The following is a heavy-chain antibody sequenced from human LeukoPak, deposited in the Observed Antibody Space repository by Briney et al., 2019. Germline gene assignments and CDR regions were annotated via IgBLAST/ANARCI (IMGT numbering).Heavy chain of an antibody. D-gene: IGHD2-15*01. CDR2: ISYSETRI. Sequence: GGSLRLSCAASGFNFNNHAMHWVRQAPGKGLEWVAVISYSETRIHYADSVKGRFTISRDNSKNTLYLQMNSLRAEDTAVYYCAKGGGLDYWGQGTLVTVSS. V-gene: IGHV3-30*01. CDR3: AKGGGLDY. J-gene: IGHJ4*02. CDR1: GFNFNNHA.